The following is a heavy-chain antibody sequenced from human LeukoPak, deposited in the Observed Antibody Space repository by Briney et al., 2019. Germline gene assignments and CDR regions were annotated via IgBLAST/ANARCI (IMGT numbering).Heavy chain of an antibody. J-gene: IGHJ4*02. CDR2: IYYSGST. CDR3: ARGVPPDNTNYYDSSGSFDY. V-gene: IGHV4-39*01. Sequence: PSETLSLTCTVSGGSISSSSYYWGWIRQPPGKGLEWIGSIYYSGSTYYNPSLKSRVTISVDTSKNQFSLKLSSVTAADTAVYYCARGVPPDNTNYYDSSGSFDYWGQGTLVTVSS. D-gene: IGHD3-22*01. CDR1: GGSISSSSYY.